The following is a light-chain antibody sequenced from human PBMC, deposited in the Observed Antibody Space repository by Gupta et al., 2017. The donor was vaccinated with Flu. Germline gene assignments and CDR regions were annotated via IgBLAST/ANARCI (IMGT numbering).Light chain of an antibody. Sequence: SPSSLSASVGDRVTITCRASQSISTYLNWYQQKPGKAPKPLIHAASSLQSGVPSRFSGSGSGTDFTLTISRLQPEDFATYYCQQSYSTPLFGGGTKVEIK. CDR3: QQSYSTPL. CDR2: AAS. J-gene: IGKJ4*01. CDR1: QSISTY. V-gene: IGKV1-39*01.